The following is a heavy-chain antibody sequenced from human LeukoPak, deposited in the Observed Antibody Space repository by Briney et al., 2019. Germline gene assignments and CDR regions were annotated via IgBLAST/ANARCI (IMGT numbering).Heavy chain of an antibody. V-gene: IGHV4-4*07. CDR1: GGSINNYY. J-gene: IGHJ6*03. CDR3: ARVNYYYYYMDV. Sequence: PSETLSLTCSVSGGSINNYYWSWIRQPAGKGLEWVGRFYTSGGTNYNPSLKSRVTMSVDTSKNQFSLKLSSVTAADTAVYYCARVNYYYYYMDVWGKGTTVTISS. CDR2: FYTSGGT.